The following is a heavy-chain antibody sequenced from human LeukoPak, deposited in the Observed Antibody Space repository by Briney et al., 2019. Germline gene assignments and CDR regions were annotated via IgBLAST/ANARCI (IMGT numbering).Heavy chain of an antibody. CDR3: ARDPSGIVGANDAFDI. Sequence: GGSLRLSCAASGCTFSSYSMNWVRQAPGKGLEWVSSISSSSSYIYYADSVKGRFTISRDNAKNSLYLQMNSLRAEDTAVYYCARDPSGIVGANDAFDIWGQGTMVTVSS. D-gene: IGHD1-26*01. V-gene: IGHV3-21*01. J-gene: IGHJ3*02. CDR2: ISSSSSYI. CDR1: GCTFSSYS.